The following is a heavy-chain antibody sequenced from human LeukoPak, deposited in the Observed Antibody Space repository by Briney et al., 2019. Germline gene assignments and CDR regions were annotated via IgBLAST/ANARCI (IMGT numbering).Heavy chain of an antibody. V-gene: IGHV3-21*01. CDR3: ATETIGRHYDY. J-gene: IGHJ4*02. CDR2: IGPTGTDR. Sequence: GGSLRLSCAASGFTFSSCGFNWVRQAPGKGLEWVSSIGPTGTDRYYADSVRGRFTISRDNAKNSMYLQMDSLRDEDTAVYYCATETIGRHYDYWGQGSLLTVSS. D-gene: IGHD1-14*01. CDR1: GFTFSSCG.